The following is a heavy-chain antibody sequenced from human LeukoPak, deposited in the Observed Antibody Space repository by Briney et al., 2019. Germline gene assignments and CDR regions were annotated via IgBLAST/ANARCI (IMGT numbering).Heavy chain of an antibody. V-gene: IGHV1-69*04. CDR3: AREVSGSSGSYFDY. J-gene: IGHJ4*02. CDR1: GGTFSSYA. CDR2: IIPILGIA. Sequence: SVKVSCKASGGTFSSYAISWVRQAPGQGLEWMGRIIPILGIANYAQKFQGRVTITADKSTSTAYMELSSLRSEDTAVYYCAREVSGSSGSYFDYWGQGTLVTVSS. D-gene: IGHD3-10*01.